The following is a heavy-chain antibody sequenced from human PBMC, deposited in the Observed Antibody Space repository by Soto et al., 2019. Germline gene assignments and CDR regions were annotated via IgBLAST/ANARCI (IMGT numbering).Heavy chain of an antibody. Sequence: ASVKVSCKASGYTFTSYDINWVRQATGQGLEWMGWMNPNSGNTGYAQKFQGRVTMTRNTSISTAYMELSSLRSEDTAVYYCAGRGLPCCSTSGRRLECYYYMDVWGKGTTVTAP. J-gene: IGHJ6*03. CDR3: AGRGLPCCSTSGRRLECYYYMDV. D-gene: IGHD2-2*01. CDR1: GYTFTSYD. CDR2: MNPNSGNT. V-gene: IGHV1-8*01.